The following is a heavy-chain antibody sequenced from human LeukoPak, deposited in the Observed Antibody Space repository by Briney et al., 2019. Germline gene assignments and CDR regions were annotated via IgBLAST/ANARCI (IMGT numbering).Heavy chain of an antibody. Sequence: GGSLRLSCAASGFTFSSYGMHWVRQAPGKGLEWVAAIWYDGSNKYYADSVKGRFTISRDNSKNTLYLQKNSLRAEDTAVYYCARDRGYSYGLVDYWGQGTLVTVSS. CDR3: ARDRGYSYGLVDY. V-gene: IGHV3-33*01. D-gene: IGHD5-18*01. J-gene: IGHJ4*02. CDR1: GFTFSSYG. CDR2: IWYDGSNK.